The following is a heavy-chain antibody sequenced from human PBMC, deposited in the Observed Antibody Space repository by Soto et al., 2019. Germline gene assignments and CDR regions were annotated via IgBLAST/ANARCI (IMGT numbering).Heavy chain of an antibody. CDR1: GYSFTTYW. D-gene: IGHD6-13*01. J-gene: IGHJ6*02. CDR3: ARPYSSSWVYGMDV. V-gene: IGHV5-10-1*01. CDR2: IDPSDSYT. Sequence: PGESLKISCKGSGYSFTTYWISWVLQMPGKGLEWMGRIDPSDSYTNYSPSFQGHVTISADKSISTAYLQWSSLKASDTAMYYCARPYSSSWVYGMDVWGQGTTVTVSS.